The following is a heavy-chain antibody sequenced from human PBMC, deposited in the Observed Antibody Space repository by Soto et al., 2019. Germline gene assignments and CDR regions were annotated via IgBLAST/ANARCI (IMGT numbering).Heavy chain of an antibody. CDR3: ARDLGGANYGFWSGYYTYYGMGV. J-gene: IGHJ6*02. CDR1: GFTFSSYA. V-gene: IGHV3-30-3*01. CDR2: ISYDGSNK. Sequence: GGSLRLSCAASGFTFSSYAMHWVRQAPGKGLEWVAVISYDGSNKYYADSVRGRFTISRDNSKNTLYLQMNSLRAEDTAVYYCARDLGGANYGFWSGYYTYYGMGVWGQGTTVTVSS. D-gene: IGHD3-3*01.